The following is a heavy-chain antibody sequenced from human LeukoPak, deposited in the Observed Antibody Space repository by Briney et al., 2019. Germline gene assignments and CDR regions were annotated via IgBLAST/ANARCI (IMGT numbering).Heavy chain of an antibody. CDR2: INHSGST. J-gene: IGHJ4*02. V-gene: IGHV4-34*01. Sequence: SETLSLTCAVYGGSFSGYYWSWIRQPPGKGLEWIGEINHSGSTNYNPSLKSRVTISVDTSKNQFSLKLSSVTAADTAVYYCARLSTYLYYYGSGIDYWGRGTLVTVSS. CDR1: GGSFSGYY. D-gene: IGHD3-10*01. CDR3: ARLSTYLYYYGSGIDY.